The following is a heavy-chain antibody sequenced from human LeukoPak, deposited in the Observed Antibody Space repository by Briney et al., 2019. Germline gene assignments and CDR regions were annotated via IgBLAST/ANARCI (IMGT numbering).Heavy chain of an antibody. Sequence: SETLSLTCTVSGGSISCGDYYWSWIRQPPGKGLKWIGYIFYSGNTYYNPSLKSRVPISVDTSKNRFSLKLSSVTAADTAVYYCARDRTGSYWGQGTLVTVSS. CDR3: ARDRTGSY. V-gene: IGHV4-30-4*02. CDR2: IFYSGNT. D-gene: IGHD1-14*01. J-gene: IGHJ4*02. CDR1: GGSISCGDYY.